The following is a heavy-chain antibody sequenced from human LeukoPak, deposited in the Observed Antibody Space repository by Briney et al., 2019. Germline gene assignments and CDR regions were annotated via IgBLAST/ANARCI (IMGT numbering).Heavy chain of an antibody. CDR3: ARQYCTTGVCSFDY. Sequence: SETLSLTCAVSGYSISSGYYWGWIRQPPGKGLEWIGSIYHSGSTYYNPSLKSRVTISVDTSKNQFSLKLSSVTAADTAVYYCARQYCTTGVCSFDYWGQGTLVTVSS. CDR2: IYHSGST. V-gene: IGHV4-38-2*01. D-gene: IGHD2-8*01. CDR1: GYSISSGYY. J-gene: IGHJ4*02.